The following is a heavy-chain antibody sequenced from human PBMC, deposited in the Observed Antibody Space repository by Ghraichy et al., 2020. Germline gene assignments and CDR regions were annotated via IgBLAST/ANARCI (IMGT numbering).Heavy chain of an antibody. CDR1: GFTFSSYG. J-gene: IGHJ4*02. CDR3: AKDRLAALVY. V-gene: IGHV3-30*02. Sequence: LSLTCAASGFTFSSYGMHWVRQAPGKGLEWVAFIRYDGSNKYYADSVKGRFTISRDNSKNTLYLQMNSLRAEDTAVYYCAKDRLAALVYWGQGTLVTVSS. D-gene: IGHD3-3*02. CDR2: IRYDGSNK.